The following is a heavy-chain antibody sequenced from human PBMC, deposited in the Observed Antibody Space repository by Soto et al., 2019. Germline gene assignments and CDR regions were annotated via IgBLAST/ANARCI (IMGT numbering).Heavy chain of an antibody. D-gene: IGHD2-8*01. Sequence: NPSETLSLTCTVSGTSISSYYWSWIRQPPGKGLEWIANIHYSGTTNYNPSLASRVTLSVDTSKNQFSLKMTSVTAADRAMYFCARYNSYAIDYWGRGTLVTV. CDR2: IHYSGTT. V-gene: IGHV4-59*01. CDR1: GTSISSYY. CDR3: ARYNSYAIDY. J-gene: IGHJ4*02.